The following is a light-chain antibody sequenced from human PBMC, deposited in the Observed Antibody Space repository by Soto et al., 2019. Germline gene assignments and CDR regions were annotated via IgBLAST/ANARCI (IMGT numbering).Light chain of an antibody. V-gene: IGLV1-40*01. CDR2: GST. Sequence: QSVLTHPPSLSWAPEQRVTISCTGSGSNIGAPYDVHWYQHLPGAAPKLLIYGSTNRPSGVPGRFSGSKSGTSASLAITGLQAEDEADYYCQSYDSSLSGYVFGAGTKVTVL. CDR3: QSYDSSLSGYV. CDR1: GSNIGAPYD. J-gene: IGLJ1*01.